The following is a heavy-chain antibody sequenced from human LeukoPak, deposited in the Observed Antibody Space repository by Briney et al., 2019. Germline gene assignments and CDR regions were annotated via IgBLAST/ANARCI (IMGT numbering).Heavy chain of an antibody. CDR3: AKQIAVAVYYFDY. CDR1: GFTFSSYG. V-gene: IGHV3-33*06. CDR2: IWYDGSNK. J-gene: IGHJ4*02. Sequence: GGSLRLSCAASGFTFSSYGMHWVRQAPGKGLEWVAVIWYDGSNKYYADSVKGRFTISRDNSKNTLYLQMNSLRAEDTAVYYCAKQIAVAVYYFDYWGQGTLVTVSS. D-gene: IGHD6-19*01.